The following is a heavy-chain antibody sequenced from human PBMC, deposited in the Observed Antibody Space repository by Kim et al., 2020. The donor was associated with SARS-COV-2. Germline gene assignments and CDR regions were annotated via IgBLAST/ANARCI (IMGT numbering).Heavy chain of an antibody. J-gene: IGHJ6*02. D-gene: IGHD6-19*01. CDR2: ISYDGSNK. CDR3: ARDRVPDGEQWLVLGYYYYGMDV. Sequence: GGSLRLSCAASGFTFSSYAMHWVRQAPGKGLEWVAVISYDGSNKYYADSVKGRFTISRDNSKNTLYLQMNSLRAEDTAVYYCARDRVPDGEQWLVLGYYYYGMDVWGQGTTVTVSS. CDR1: GFTFSSYA. V-gene: IGHV3-30-3*01.